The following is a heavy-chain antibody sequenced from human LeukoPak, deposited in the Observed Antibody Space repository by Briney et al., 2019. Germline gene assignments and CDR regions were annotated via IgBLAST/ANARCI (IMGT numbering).Heavy chain of an antibody. CDR2: ISGSGGST. CDR3: ATGDDTSGPDLYYFDF. J-gene: IGHJ4*02. Sequence: PGGSLRLSCAASGFTFSSYAMSWVRQAPGKGLEWVSAISGSGGSTYYADSVKGRFTISRDNSKNTLYVQMNSLRAEDTAVYYCATGDDTSGPDLYYFDFWGQGTLVTVSS. D-gene: IGHD3-22*01. CDR1: GFTFSSYA. V-gene: IGHV3-23*01.